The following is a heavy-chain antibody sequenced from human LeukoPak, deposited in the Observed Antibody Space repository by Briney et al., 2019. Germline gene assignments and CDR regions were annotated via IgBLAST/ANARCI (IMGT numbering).Heavy chain of an antibody. D-gene: IGHD1-26*01. CDR1: GFTLNNYV. CDR3: AKDRSIGTYYTFDH. CDR2: ISASAAMT. J-gene: IGHJ4*02. Sequence: GGSLRLSCEASGFTLNNYVMTWVRQAPGKGLEWVSSISASAAMTYYADSVKGRFTVSRDNSNNRVYLLMSGLTAADTAVYYCAKDRSIGTYYTFDHWGQGTLVTVSS. V-gene: IGHV3-23*01.